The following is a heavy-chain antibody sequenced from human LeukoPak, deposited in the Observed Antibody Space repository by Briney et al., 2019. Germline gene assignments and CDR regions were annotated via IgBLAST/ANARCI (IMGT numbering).Heavy chain of an antibody. CDR2: ISRSGATI. D-gene: IGHD2-21*02. CDR1: GFTFSSYE. Sequence: QPGGFLILSCAASGFTFSSYEMNWVRQAPGKGPEWISYISRSGATIYYADSVKGRFTISRDNAKNSLYLQMSSLGAEDTAIYYCSRDRGGGDIYFDYWGQGTLVTVSS. J-gene: IGHJ4*02. CDR3: SRDRGGGDIYFDY. V-gene: IGHV3-48*03.